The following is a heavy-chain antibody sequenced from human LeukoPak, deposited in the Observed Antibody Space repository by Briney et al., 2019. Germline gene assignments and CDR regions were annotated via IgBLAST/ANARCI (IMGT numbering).Heavy chain of an antibody. CDR3: ARVPGYSSSWYDY. CDR2: IYYSGST. V-gene: IGHV4-59*08. Sequence: PSETLSLTCTVSGGSISSYYWSWIRQPPGKGLEWIGYIYYSGSTNYNPSLKSRVTISVDTSKNQFSLKLSSVTAADTAVYYCARVPGYSSSWYDYWGQGTLVTVSS. J-gene: IGHJ4*02. CDR1: GGSISSYY. D-gene: IGHD6-13*01.